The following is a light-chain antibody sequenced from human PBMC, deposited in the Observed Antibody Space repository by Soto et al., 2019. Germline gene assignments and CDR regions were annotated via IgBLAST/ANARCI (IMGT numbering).Light chain of an antibody. V-gene: IGKV3-20*01. J-gene: IGKJ5*01. CDR1: QSVSSSY. CDR3: QQYGSSPPVT. CDR2: GAS. Sequence: EIVLTQSPGTLSLSPGERATLSCRVSQSVSSSYLAWYQQKPGQAPRLLIYGASSRATGIPDRFSGSGSGTDFTLTNSRLEPEDFAVYYCQQYGSSPPVTFGQGTRLEIK.